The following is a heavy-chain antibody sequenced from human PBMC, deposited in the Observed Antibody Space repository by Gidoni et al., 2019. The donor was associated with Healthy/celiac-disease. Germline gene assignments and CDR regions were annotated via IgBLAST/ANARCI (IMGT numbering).Heavy chain of an antibody. J-gene: IGHJ4*02. CDR1: GFTFSSYS. Sequence: EVQLVESGGGLVKPGGSLRLSCAASGFTFSSYSMNWVRQAPGKGLEWVSSISSSSSYIYYADSVKGRFTISRDNAKNSLYLQMNSLRAEDTAVYYCARALGYCSSTSCPREDYWGQGTLVTVSS. D-gene: IGHD2-2*01. V-gene: IGHV3-21*01. CDR3: ARALGYCSSTSCPREDY. CDR2: ISSSSSYI.